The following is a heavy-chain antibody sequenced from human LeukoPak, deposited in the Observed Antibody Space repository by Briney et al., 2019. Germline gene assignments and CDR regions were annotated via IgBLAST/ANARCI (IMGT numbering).Heavy chain of an antibody. CDR3: ARDTSVTHIFDY. D-gene: IGHD4-17*01. CDR2: IKQDGGEK. Sequence: PGGSLRLSCAASGFTISTYWMSWVRQAPGKGLEWVANIKQDGGEKSYVDSVRGRFTISRDNAKNSLYLQMNSLRAEDTAVYYCARDTSVTHIFDYWGQGTLVTVSS. J-gene: IGHJ4*02. CDR1: GFTISTYW. V-gene: IGHV3-7*05.